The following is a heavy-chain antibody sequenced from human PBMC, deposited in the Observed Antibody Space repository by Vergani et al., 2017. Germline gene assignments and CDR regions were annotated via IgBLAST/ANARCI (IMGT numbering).Heavy chain of an antibody. CDR3: ARTPYCSSTSCYTGMDY. D-gene: IGHD2-2*02. V-gene: IGHV3-33*01. J-gene: IGHJ4*02. CDR1: GFTFSSYG. CDR2: IWYDGSNK. Sequence: QVQLVESGGGVVQPGRSLRLSCAASGFTFSSYGMHWVRQAPGKGLEWVAVIWYDGSNKYYADSVKGRFTISRDNSKNTLYLQTNSLRAEDTAVYYCARTPYCSSTSCYTGMDYWGQGTLVTVSS.